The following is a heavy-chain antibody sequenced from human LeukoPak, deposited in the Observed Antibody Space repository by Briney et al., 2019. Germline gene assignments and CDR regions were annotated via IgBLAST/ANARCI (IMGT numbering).Heavy chain of an antibody. J-gene: IGHJ4*02. Sequence: ASVKVSCKASGYTFTGYYMHWVRQVPGQGLEWMGRINPNSGGTNYAQKFQGRVTMTRDTSINTGYMGLSRLRSDDTAVYYCARGQQLDDFENWGQGTLVTVSS. D-gene: IGHD6-13*01. CDR2: INPNSGGT. V-gene: IGHV1-2*06. CDR1: GYTFTGYY. CDR3: ARGQQLDDFEN.